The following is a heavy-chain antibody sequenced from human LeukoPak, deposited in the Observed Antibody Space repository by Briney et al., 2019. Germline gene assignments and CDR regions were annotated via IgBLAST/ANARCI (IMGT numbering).Heavy chain of an antibody. Sequence: GGSLRLSCSVSGFTFSSYAMSWVRQAPGKGLEWVSAISGSGGSTYYADSVKGRFTISRDNSKNTLYLQMNSLRAEDTAVYYCAKAPGYYDSSGYYYPRIWGQGTLVTVSS. CDR3: AKAPGYYDSSGYYYPRI. CDR1: GFTFSSYA. J-gene: IGHJ4*02. D-gene: IGHD3-22*01. CDR2: ISGSGGST. V-gene: IGHV3-23*01.